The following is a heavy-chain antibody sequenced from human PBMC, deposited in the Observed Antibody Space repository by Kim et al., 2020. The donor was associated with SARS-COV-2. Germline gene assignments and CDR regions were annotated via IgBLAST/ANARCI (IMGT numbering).Heavy chain of an antibody. J-gene: IGHJ4*02. CDR3: AREEGGELPTFDY. D-gene: IGHD1-26*01. V-gene: IGHV3-53*01. Sequence: YYTDSVTGRFTISRDSSKNTLYLQMNSLRAEDTAMYYCAREEGGELPTFDYWGQGTLVTVSS.